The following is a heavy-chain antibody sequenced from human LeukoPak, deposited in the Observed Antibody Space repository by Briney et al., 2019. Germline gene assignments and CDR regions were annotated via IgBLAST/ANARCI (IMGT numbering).Heavy chain of an antibody. CDR1: GYTFTGYY. Sequence: GASVKVSCKASGYTFTGYYMHWVRQAPGQGLEWMGWINPNSGGTNYAQKFQGRVTMTRDTSISTAYMELSRLRSDDTAVYYCARVPLYGYDSSGYLDYWGQGTLVTVSS. V-gene: IGHV1-2*02. J-gene: IGHJ4*02. D-gene: IGHD3-22*01. CDR2: INPNSGGT. CDR3: ARVPLYGYDSSGYLDY.